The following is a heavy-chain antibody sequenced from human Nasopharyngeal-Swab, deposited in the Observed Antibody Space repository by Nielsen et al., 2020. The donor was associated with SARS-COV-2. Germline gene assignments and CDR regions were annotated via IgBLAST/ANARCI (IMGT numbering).Heavy chain of an antibody. V-gene: IGHV4-30-4*01. CDR2: IYYSGST. CDR3: ARDDVYCSSTSCYRAPLNY. J-gene: IGHJ6*02. Sequence: WIRQPPGKGLEWIGYIYYSGSTYYNPFLKSRVTISVDTSKNQFSLKLSSVTAADTAVYYCARDDVYCSSTSCYRAPLNYWGQGTTVTVSS. D-gene: IGHD2-2*01.